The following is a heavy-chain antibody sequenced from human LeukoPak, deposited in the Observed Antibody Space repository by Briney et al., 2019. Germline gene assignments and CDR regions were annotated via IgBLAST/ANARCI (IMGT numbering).Heavy chain of an antibody. CDR2: INPNSGGT. CDR1: GYTFTGYY. V-gene: IGHV1-2*02. D-gene: IGHD2-15*01. J-gene: IGHJ6*02. Sequence: GASVKVSCKASGYTFTGYYMHWVRQAPGQGLEWMGWINPNSGGTNYAQKFQGRVTMTRDTSISTAYMELSRLRSDDTAVYHCARGHCSGGSCFPYYYYGMDVWGQGTTVTVSS. CDR3: ARGHCSGGSCFPYYYYGMDV.